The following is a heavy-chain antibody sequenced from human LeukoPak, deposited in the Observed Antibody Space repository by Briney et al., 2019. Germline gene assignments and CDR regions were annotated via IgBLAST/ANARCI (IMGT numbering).Heavy chain of an antibody. D-gene: IGHD3-10*01. CDR1: GFTFSSYA. J-gene: IGHJ4*02. Sequence: GGSLRLSCAASGFTFSSYAMHWVRQAPGKGLEYVSAISSNGGSTSYANSVKGRFTISRDNSKNTLYLQMGSLRVEDTAIYYCAKDAFDSGTYSPYFHYWGQGTLVTVPS. CDR2: ISSNGGST. V-gene: IGHV3-64*01. CDR3: AKDAFDSGTYSPYFHY.